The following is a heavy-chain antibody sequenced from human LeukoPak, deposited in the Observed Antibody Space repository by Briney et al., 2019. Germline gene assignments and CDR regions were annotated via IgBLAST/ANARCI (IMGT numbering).Heavy chain of an antibody. V-gene: IGHV3-7*01. CDR1: GSTFSSYW. Sequence: GGSLRLSCAASGSTFSSYWMSWVRQAPGKGLEWVANIKQDGSEKYYVDSVKGRFTISRDNAKNSLYLQMNSLRAEDTAVYYCARDLTQWGASYPDYWGQGTLVTVSS. J-gene: IGHJ4*02. D-gene: IGHD1-26*01. CDR3: ARDLTQWGASYPDY. CDR2: IKQDGSEK.